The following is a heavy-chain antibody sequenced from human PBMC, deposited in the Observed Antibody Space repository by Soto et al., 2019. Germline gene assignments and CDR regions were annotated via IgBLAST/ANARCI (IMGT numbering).Heavy chain of an antibody. J-gene: IGHJ4*02. CDR1: GFPFTTYY. Sequence: QVILVQSGAEVKKPGASVKVSCKASGFPFTTYYMHWVRQAPGQGLEGMGVINPSGDATTYAQSFKGRVTMTKDTSASTVYMELSSLRSEDTAVYYCARDWELGYWGQGTLVTVSS. CDR2: INPSGDAT. V-gene: IGHV1-46*01. D-gene: IGHD3-10*01. CDR3: ARDWELGY.